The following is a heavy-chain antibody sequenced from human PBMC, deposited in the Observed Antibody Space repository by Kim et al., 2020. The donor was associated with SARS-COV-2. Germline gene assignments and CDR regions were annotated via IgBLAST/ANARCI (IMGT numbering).Heavy chain of an antibody. Sequence: GSTSYNPSLKSRVTISVDTSKNQFSLKLSSVTAADTAVYYCARVKYYFDYWGQGTLVTVSS. J-gene: IGHJ4*02. CDR3: ARVKYYFDY. CDR2: GST. V-gene: IGHV4-39*07.